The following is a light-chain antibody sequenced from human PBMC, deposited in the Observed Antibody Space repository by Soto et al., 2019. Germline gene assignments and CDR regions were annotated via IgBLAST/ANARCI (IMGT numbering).Light chain of an antibody. J-gene: IGKJ4*02. Sequence: EIVITQSPATLSVSPGEGATLSCRASQGIGNTLAWYQQKPGQTPRLLIYGASIRATGVPARFSGSESGTDVTLAIYCRQSEEFAVYYCQHDVNWPLTFGGGTKVE. CDR2: GAS. CDR1: QGIGNT. CDR3: QHDVNWPLT. V-gene: IGKV3-15*01.